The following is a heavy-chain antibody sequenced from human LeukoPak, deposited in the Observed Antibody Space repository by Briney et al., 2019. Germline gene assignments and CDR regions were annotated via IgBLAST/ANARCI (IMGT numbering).Heavy chain of an antibody. D-gene: IGHD3-10*01. V-gene: IGHV3-23*01. J-gene: IGHJ4*02. CDR3: AKENPRGLWFGESYFDY. CDR1: GFTSSSYA. CDR2: ISGSGGST. Sequence: GGSLRLSCAASGFTSSSYAMSWVRQAPGKGLEWVSAISGSGGSTYYADSVKGRFTISRDNSKNTLYLQMNSLRAEDTAVYYCAKENPRGLWFGESYFDYWGQGTLVTVSS.